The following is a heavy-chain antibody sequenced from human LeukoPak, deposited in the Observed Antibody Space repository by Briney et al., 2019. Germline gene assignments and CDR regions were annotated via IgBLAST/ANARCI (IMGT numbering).Heavy chain of an antibody. CDR3: ATLGYCSSTSCQLAFDY. V-gene: IGHV3-23*01. D-gene: IGHD2-2*01. CDR1: GFTFSSYA. J-gene: IGHJ4*02. Sequence: GGSLRLSCAASGFTFSSYAMSWVRQAPGKGLEWVSVITGSGSSRTNYADSVKGRFTISRDNSKNTLYLQMNSLRAEDTAVYYCATLGYCSSTSCQLAFDYWGQGTLVTVSS. CDR2: ITGSGSSRT.